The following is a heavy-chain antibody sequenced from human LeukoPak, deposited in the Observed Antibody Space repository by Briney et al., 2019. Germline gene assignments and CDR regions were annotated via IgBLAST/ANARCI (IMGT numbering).Heavy chain of an antibody. J-gene: IGHJ6*03. V-gene: IGHV3-53*01. CDR3: ARITRSAGPNYYMDV. CDR1: GFTVSSNY. D-gene: IGHD2-2*01. Sequence: GGSLRLSCAASGFTVSSNYVTWVRQAPGKGLEWVSVFYSGGGTYYAHSVKGRSTISRDSSKNTLYLQMNSLRAEDTAVYYCARITRSAGPNYYMDVWGKGTTVTVSS. CDR2: FYSGGGT.